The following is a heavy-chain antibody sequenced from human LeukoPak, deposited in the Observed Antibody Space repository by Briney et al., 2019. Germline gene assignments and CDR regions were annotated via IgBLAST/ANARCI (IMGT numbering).Heavy chain of an antibody. D-gene: IGHD3-22*01. CDR3: ARHEDKYYYDSSGYYYFDY. CDR1: GGSFSGYY. Sequence: MSSETLSLTCAVYGGSFSGYYWSWIRQPPGKGLEWIGEINHSGSTNYNPSLKSRVTISVDTSKNQFSLKLSSVTAADTAVYYCARHEDKYYYDSSGYYYFDYWGQGTLVTVSS. V-gene: IGHV4-34*01. CDR2: INHSGST. J-gene: IGHJ4*02.